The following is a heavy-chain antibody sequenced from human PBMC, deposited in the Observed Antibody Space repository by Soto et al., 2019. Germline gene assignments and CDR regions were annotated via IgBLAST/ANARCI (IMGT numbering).Heavy chain of an antibody. CDR3: AKGRSYYYYYGVDV. Sequence: GGSLILSCAASGFTFSSYAMHWVRQAPGKGLEWVSDIIDSGGSTYYADSVKGRFTISRDNSKSTLYLQMNSLRAEDTALYYCAKGRSYYYYYGVDVWGQGTTVTVSS. J-gene: IGHJ6*02. CDR2: IIDSGGST. V-gene: IGHV3-23*01. CDR1: GFTFSSYA.